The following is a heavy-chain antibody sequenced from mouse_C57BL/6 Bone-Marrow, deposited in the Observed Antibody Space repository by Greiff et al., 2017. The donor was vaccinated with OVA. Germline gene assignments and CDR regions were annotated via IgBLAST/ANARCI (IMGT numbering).Heavy chain of an antibody. V-gene: IGHV3-6*01. CDR1: GYSITSGYY. D-gene: IGHD1-1*01. J-gene: IGHJ3*01. CDR3: ARRGVTTGFAY. CDR2: IRYDGSN. Sequence: EVKVEESGPGLVKPSQSLSLTCSVTGYSITSGYYWYLIRQFPGNQLEWMGYIRYDGSNNYNPSLKNRISITRDTSKNQFFLKLNSVTTEDTATYDCARRGVTTGFAYWGQGTLVTVSA.